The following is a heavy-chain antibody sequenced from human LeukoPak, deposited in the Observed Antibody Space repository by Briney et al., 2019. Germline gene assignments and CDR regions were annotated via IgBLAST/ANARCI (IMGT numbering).Heavy chain of an antibody. CDR1: GGSISSYY. J-gene: IGHJ3*02. CDR3: AREGYSPYRLTYANHAFDI. Sequence: SETLSLTSTVSGGSISSYYWSWIRQSPGKGLEWIGYIYNSGSTNYNPSLKSRVTISVDTSKNQFSLKLSSVTAADTAVYYCAREGYSPYRLTYANHAFDIWGQGTMVTVSS. V-gene: IGHV4-59*01. D-gene: IGHD5-12*01. CDR2: IYNSGST.